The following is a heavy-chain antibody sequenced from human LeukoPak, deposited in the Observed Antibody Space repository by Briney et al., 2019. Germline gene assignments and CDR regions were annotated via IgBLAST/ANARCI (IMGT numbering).Heavy chain of an antibody. J-gene: IGHJ4*02. D-gene: IGHD4-23*01. Sequence: GGSLRLSCAASGFTFSSYAMSWVRQAPGKGLEWVSAISGSGGSTYYADSVKGRFTISRDNSKNTLYLQMNSPRAEDTAVYYCARVGVDDSGNIIKYFFDYWGQGTLVTVSS. CDR3: ARVGVDDSGNIIKYFFDY. V-gene: IGHV3-23*01. CDR1: GFTFSSYA. CDR2: ISGSGGST.